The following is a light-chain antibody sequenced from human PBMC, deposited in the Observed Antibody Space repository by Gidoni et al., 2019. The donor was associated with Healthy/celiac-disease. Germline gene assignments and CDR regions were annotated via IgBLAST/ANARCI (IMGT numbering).Light chain of an antibody. CDR1: QSISSW. V-gene: IGKV1-5*03. CDR3: QQWWT. CDR2: KAS. Sequence: DIQMTQSPSTLSASVGDRGTITCRASQSISSWLAWYQQKPGKAPKLLIYKASSLESGVPSRFSGSGSGTEFTLTISSLQPDDFATYYCQQWWTFGQGTKVEIK. J-gene: IGKJ1*01.